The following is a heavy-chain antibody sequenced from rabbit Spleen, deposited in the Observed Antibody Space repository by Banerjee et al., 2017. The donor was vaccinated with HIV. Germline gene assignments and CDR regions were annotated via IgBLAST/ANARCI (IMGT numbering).Heavy chain of an antibody. CDR3: ARDSGSSFSSYGMDL. J-gene: IGHJ6*01. CDR2: IDTGSSGFT. V-gene: IGHV1S40*01. D-gene: IGHD8-1*01. CDR1: GVSFSSSSY. Sequence: QSLEESGGDLVKPGASLTLTCTASGVSFSSSSYMCWVRQAPGKGLEWIACIDTGSSGFTYFANWAKGRFTCSKTSSTTVTLQMTSLTAADTATYFCARDSGSSFSSYGMDLWGQGTLVTVS.